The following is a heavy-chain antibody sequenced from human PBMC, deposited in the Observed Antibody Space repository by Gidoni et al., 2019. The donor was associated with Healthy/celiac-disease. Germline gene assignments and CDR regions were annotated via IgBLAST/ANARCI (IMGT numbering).Heavy chain of an antibody. CDR2: IYSSGST. CDR1: GGSVSSGGYY. Sequence: QVQLPESRPRLVKPPQNLAPPCTCAGGSVSSGGYYWSWLRQPPGNGLEWIGDIYSSGSTYYNPSTKSRVTISVDTSKNQFALKLSSVTAADTAVYYCARVAPNYYGSSGYSDAFDIWGQGTMVTVSS. D-gene: IGHD3-22*01. V-gene: IGHV4-31*03. CDR3: ARVAPNYYGSSGYSDAFDI. J-gene: IGHJ3*02.